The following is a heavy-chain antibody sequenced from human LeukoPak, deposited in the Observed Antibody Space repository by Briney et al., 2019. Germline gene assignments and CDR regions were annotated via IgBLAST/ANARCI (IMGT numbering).Heavy chain of an antibody. Sequence: PGGSLRLSCAASGFTFDDYGMRWVRHAPGKGLEWVSGITGNGGSVGYADSMKGRLTISRDNAKNSLYLQMNSLRDEDTALYYCARDHVGSGYYYFDYWGQGTLVTVSS. CDR3: ARDHVGSGYYYFDY. CDR1: GFTFDDYG. CDR2: ITGNGGSV. D-gene: IGHD3-22*01. V-gene: IGHV3-20*04. J-gene: IGHJ4*02.